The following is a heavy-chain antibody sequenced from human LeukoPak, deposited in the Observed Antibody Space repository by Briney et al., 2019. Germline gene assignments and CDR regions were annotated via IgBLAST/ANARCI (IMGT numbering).Heavy chain of an antibody. Sequence: GESLKISCKGSGYSFTSYWVAWVRQMPGKGLAWMGITYPGDSDTRYSPSFQGQVTISADKSISTAYLQWSSLKASDTAIYYCARRNWNTTYFDYWGQGTLVTVSS. CDR3: ARRNWNTTYFDY. CDR2: TYPGDSDT. V-gene: IGHV5-51*01. D-gene: IGHD1/OR15-1a*01. CDR1: GYSFTSYW. J-gene: IGHJ4*02.